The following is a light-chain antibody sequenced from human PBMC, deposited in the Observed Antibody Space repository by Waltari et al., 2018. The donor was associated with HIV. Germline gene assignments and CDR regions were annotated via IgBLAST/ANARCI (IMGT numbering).Light chain of an antibody. CDR2: DNS. Sequence: QSVLTQPPSVSGAPGQRVTISCTGSSSNIGAGSDVHWYQQLPGTAPKLLIYDNSNRPSGVPDRFSGSKSGTSASLAITGLQADDEADYYCQSYDTRLSGSVVFGGGTKLTVL. V-gene: IGLV1-40*01. CDR1: SSNIGAGSD. J-gene: IGLJ2*01. CDR3: QSYDTRLSGSVV.